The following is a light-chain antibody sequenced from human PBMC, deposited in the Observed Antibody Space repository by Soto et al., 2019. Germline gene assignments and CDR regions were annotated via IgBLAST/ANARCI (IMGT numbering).Light chain of an antibody. Sequence: DIVMTQSPLSLPVTPGDPASVSCRSSQSLLHSNGNNYVDWYLQKPGQSPQLLIYLGSNRASGVTDRFSGRGSGTDFRLKISRVEAEDVGLYFCMQALQAPYTFGQGTKLEIK. CDR3: MQALQAPYT. CDR2: LGS. V-gene: IGKV2-28*01. CDR1: QSLLHSNGNNY. J-gene: IGKJ2*01.